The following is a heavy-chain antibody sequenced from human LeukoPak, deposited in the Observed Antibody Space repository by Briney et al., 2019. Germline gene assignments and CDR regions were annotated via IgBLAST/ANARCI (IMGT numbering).Heavy chain of an antibody. D-gene: IGHD1-26*01. CDR1: GGSISSYY. CDR2: IYYSGST. J-gene: IGHJ4*02. Sequence: SETLSLTCTVSGGSISSYYWSWIRQPPGKGLEWIGYIYYSGSTNYNPSLKSRVTISVDTSKNQFSLKLSSVTAADTAVYYCARKVGATRQAFDYWGQGTLVTVSS. CDR3: ARKVGATRQAFDY. V-gene: IGHV4-59*01.